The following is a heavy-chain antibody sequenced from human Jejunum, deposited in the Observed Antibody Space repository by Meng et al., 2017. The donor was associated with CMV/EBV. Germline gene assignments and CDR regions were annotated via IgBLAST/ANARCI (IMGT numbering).Heavy chain of an antibody. CDR1: GASFSDYC. J-gene: IGHJ5*02. CDR3: ARGVGVDP. CDR2: ISHSGST. Sequence: QVQLQQWGAGLLKPSETLSLTCDVYGASFSDYCLSWIRQPPGKGLEWIGEISHSGSTNYNPSLKSRVTISVDTSKNQFSLKLNAVTAADTAVYYCARGVGVDPWGQGTLVTVSS. V-gene: IGHV4-34*01.